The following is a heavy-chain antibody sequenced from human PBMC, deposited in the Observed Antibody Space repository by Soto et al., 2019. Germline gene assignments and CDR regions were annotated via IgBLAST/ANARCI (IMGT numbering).Heavy chain of an antibody. Sequence: SETLSLTCTVSGGSISSYYWSWIRHPPGKGLEWIGYIYYSGSSNYNPSLKSRVTISVDTSKNQFSLKLSSVTAADTAVYYCARTGSDGTTTRSMSYYYGMDVWGQGTTVTVSS. D-gene: IGHD4-17*01. CDR2: IYYSGSS. CDR3: ARTGSDGTTTRSMSYYYGMDV. V-gene: IGHV4-59*01. J-gene: IGHJ6*02. CDR1: GGSISSYY.